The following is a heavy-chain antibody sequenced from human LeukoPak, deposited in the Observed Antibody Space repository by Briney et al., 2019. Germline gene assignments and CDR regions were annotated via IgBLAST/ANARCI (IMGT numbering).Heavy chain of an antibody. D-gene: IGHD1-26*01. CDR1: GVTPTNVS. V-gene: IGHV3-7*01. Sequence: GGSLRLSCAASGVTPTNVSTSWVRHAPGEGLEWVANIKQDGSEKYYVDSVKGRFTISRDNAKNSLYLQMNSLRAEDTAVYYCARDLWVSGSYFDYWGQGTLVTVSS. CDR3: ARDLWVSGSYFDY. CDR2: IKQDGSEK. J-gene: IGHJ4*02.